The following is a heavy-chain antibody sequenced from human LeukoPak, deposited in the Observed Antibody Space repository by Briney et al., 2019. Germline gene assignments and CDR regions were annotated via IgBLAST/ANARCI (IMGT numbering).Heavy chain of an antibody. CDR1: GFTFSSYA. CDR3: AKFPKWNYFDY. J-gene: IGHJ4*02. V-gene: IGHV3-23*01. D-gene: IGHD1-26*01. CDR2: MSGSGVTT. Sequence: GGSLRLSCAASGFTFSSYAMSWVRQAPGKGLEWVSSMSGSGVTTYYADSVKGRFTISRDNSKNTLYLQMNSLRAEDTAVYYCAKFPKWNYFDYWGQGTLVTVSS.